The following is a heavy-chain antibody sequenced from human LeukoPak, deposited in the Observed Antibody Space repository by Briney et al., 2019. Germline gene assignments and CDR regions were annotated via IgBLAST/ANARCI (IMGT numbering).Heavy chain of an antibody. D-gene: IGHD3-22*01. CDR1: GYSFSGYW. Sequence: GESLKISCKGSGYSFSGYWIGWVRQMPGKGLEWMGIIYPGDSDTRYSPSFQGQVTISADKSISTAYLQWSSLKASDTAIYYRARRYYDTSPLDYWGQGTLVTVSS. V-gene: IGHV5-51*01. CDR3: ARRYYDTSPLDY. J-gene: IGHJ4*02. CDR2: IYPGDSDT.